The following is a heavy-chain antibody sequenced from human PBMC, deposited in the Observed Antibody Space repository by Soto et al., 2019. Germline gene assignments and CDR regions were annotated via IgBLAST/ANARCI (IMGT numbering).Heavy chain of an antibody. V-gene: IGHV4-34*01. Sequence: GTLSLTGAVYGGSFSGYYWNWIRQPPGKGLEWIGEIDHSGYTNYNPSLKSRVTISVDTSKNQFSLRLTSVTAADTAVYYCARVRDWFDPWGQGTLVTVSS. CDR3: ARVRDWFDP. D-gene: IGHD3-3*01. CDR1: GGSFSGYY. CDR2: IDHSGYT. J-gene: IGHJ5*02.